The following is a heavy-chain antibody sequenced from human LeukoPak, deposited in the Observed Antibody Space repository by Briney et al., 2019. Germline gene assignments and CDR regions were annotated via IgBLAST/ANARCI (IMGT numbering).Heavy chain of an antibody. CDR3: ARGRKPRWFGEFPV. CDR1: GYTFTGYY. Sequence: ASVKVSCKASGYTFTGYYMHWVRQAPGQGLEWMGWINPNSGGTNYAQKFQGRVTMTRDTSISTAYMELSSLRSEDTAVYYCARGRKPRWFGEFPVWGQGTLVTVSS. J-gene: IGHJ4*02. CDR2: INPNSGGT. D-gene: IGHD3-10*01. V-gene: IGHV1-2*02.